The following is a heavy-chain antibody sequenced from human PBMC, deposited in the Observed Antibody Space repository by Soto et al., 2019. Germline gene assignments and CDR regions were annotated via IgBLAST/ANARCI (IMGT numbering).Heavy chain of an antibody. V-gene: IGHV1-8*01. J-gene: IGHJ3*02. CDR1: GYTFNRHD. Sequence: QVQLGQSGAEVKRSGASVRISCKAPGYTFNRHDINWVRQATGQGPEWIGWMNTKMGNTGYAQKFQGRVTMTRDSSITTAYMDLSSLTSEDTAIYYCAREVLYGSIQDNTFDIWGQGTMVSVSS. CDR2: MNTKMGNT. CDR3: AREVLYGSIQDNTFDI. D-gene: IGHD6-19*01.